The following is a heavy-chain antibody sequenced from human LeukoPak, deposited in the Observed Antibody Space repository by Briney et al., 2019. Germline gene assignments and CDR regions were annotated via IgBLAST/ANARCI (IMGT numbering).Heavy chain of an antibody. V-gene: IGHV1-2*02. Sequence: GASVQVSCKTSGYTFTGYYIHWVRQTPGQGREWMGWINPNSGGTNYAQKFQGRVTMTRDTSITTAYMELSRLRSDDTAVYYCARAGSGENYYYYYYMDVWGKGTTVTVSS. D-gene: IGHD3-10*01. CDR3: ARAGSGENYYYYYYMDV. CDR2: INPNSGGT. J-gene: IGHJ6*03. CDR1: GYTFTGYY.